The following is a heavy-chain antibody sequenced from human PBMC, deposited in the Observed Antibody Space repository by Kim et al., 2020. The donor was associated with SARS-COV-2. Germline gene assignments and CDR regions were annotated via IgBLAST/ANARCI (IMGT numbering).Heavy chain of an antibody. Sequence: SETLSLTCTVSGGSISSYYWSWIRQPPGKGLEWIGYMYYSGSTNYNPSLKSRVTLSVDTSQNQFSLKLSSVTAADTAVYYCARDGRGLYYNMDVWGQGTTVTVSS. CDR3: ARDGRGLYYNMDV. J-gene: IGHJ6*02. V-gene: IGHV4-59*01. CDR2: MYYSGST. CDR1: GGSISSYY.